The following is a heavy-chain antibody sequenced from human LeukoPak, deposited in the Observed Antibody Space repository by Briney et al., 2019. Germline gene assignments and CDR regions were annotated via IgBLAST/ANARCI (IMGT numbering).Heavy chain of an antibody. D-gene: IGHD3-10*01. CDR3: ARARYGSGGYFFDF. CDR2: IKQDGSEI. Sequence: GGSLRLSCAASGLNFNSYWMSWVRQAPGKGLECVANIKQDGSEIYFVDSVKGRFTISRDNAKSSLYLQVNSLRGEDTAVYYCARARYGSGGYFFDFWGQGTLVTVSS. CDR1: GLNFNSYW. V-gene: IGHV3-7*04. J-gene: IGHJ4*02.